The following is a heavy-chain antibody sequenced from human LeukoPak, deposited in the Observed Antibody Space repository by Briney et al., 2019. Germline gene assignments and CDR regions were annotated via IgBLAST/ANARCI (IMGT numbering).Heavy chain of an antibody. CDR3: TLSRVYFDY. CDR2: IKSKTDGGTT. V-gene: IGHV3-15*01. J-gene: IGHJ4*02. CDR1: GFTVSSNY. Sequence: GGSLRLSCAASGFTVSSNYMSWVRQAPGKGLEWVGRIKSKTDGGTTDYAAPVKGRFTISRDDSKNTLYLQMNSLKTEDTAVYYCTLSRVYFDYWGQGTLVTVSS.